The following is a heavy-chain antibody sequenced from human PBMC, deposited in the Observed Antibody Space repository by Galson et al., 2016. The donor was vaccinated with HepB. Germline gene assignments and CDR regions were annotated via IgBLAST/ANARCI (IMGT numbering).Heavy chain of an antibody. Sequence: SLRLSCAASGFTFSDYAMNWVRQAPGKGLEWVSSVSGSSDYTYSADSVKGRFTISRDNTKDILYLQMNSLTGGDTAVYYCARDVSPFLTAHYDAFDIWGQGTMVTVSS. CDR1: GFTFSDYA. CDR2: VSGSSDYT. D-gene: IGHD3-9*01. J-gene: IGHJ3*02. CDR3: ARDVSPFLTAHYDAFDI. V-gene: IGHV3-23*01.